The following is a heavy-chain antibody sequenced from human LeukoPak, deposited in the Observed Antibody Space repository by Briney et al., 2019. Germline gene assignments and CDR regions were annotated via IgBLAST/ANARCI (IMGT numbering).Heavy chain of an antibody. CDR3: ASGAQYDYAWGSYRYPTDDAFDI. D-gene: IGHD3-16*02. CDR2: IYYSGST. Sequence: SETLSLTCTVSGGSISSGDYYWSWIRQPPGKGLEWIGYIYYSGSTYYNPSLKSRVTISVDTSKNQFSLKLSSVTAADTAVYYCASGAQYDYAWGSYRYPTDDAFDIWGQGTMVTVSS. J-gene: IGHJ3*02. V-gene: IGHV4-30-4*02. CDR1: GGSISSGDYY.